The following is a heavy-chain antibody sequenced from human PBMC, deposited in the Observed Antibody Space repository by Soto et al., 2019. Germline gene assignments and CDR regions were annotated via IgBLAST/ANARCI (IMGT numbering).Heavy chain of an antibody. D-gene: IGHD3-10*01. CDR3: ARHGRGSGSYYNVDWFDP. CDR2: IYYSGST. J-gene: IGHJ5*02. V-gene: IGHV4-39*01. Sequence: PSETLSLTCTVSGGSISSSSYYWGWIRQPPGKGLEWIGSIYYSGSTYYNPSLKSRVTISVDTSKNQLSLKLSSVTAADTAVYYCARHGRGSGSYYNVDWFDPWGQGTLVTVSS. CDR1: GGSISSSSYY.